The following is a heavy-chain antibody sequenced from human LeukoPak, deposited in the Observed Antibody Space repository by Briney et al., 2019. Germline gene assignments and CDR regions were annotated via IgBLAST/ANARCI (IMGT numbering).Heavy chain of an antibody. D-gene: IGHD2-2*01. Sequence: GGSLRLSCAASGFTFSNYGMHWVRQAPGKGLEWVAVIWYDGSNKYYADSVKGRFTISRDNSKRTLDLEMNSLRVEDTALYYCAKDRYSTSSTFTVNPFDYWGQGILVTVSS. CDR1: GFTFSNYG. CDR3: AKDRYSTSSTFTVNPFDY. CDR2: IWYDGSNK. J-gene: IGHJ4*02. V-gene: IGHV3-30*02.